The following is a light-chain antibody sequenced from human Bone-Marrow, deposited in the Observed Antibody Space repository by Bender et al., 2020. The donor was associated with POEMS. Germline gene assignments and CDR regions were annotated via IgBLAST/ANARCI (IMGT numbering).Light chain of an antibody. CDR3: SSYSSSSTLKL. CDR1: SSNIGAHA. CDR2: SSH. V-gene: IGLV1-44*01. J-gene: IGLJ2*01. Sequence: QSVLTQPPSASGTPGQRVTISCSGGSSNIGAHAVNWYQHLPGTAPKLLIYSSHRRPSEVPDRFSGSRSGTSASLAISGLQAEDEADYYCSSYSSSSTLKLFGGGTNLTVL.